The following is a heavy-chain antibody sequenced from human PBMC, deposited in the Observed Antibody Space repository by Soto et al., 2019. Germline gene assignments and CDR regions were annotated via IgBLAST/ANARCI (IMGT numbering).Heavy chain of an antibody. CDR3: ARGTYYYDSSGYFDY. Sequence: PSETLSLTCTVSGGSISSGGYYWSWIRQHPGKGLEWIGYIYYSGSTYYNPSLKSRVTISVDTSKNQFSLKLSSVTAADTAVYYCARGTYYYDSSGYFDYWGQGTLVTVSS. CDR1: GGSISSGGYY. D-gene: IGHD3-22*01. CDR2: IYYSGST. J-gene: IGHJ4*02. V-gene: IGHV4-31*03.